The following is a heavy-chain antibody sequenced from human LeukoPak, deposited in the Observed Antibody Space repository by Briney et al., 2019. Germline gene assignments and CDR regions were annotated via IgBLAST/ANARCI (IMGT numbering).Heavy chain of an antibody. CDR1: GGSFSGYY. CDR2: INHSGST. V-gene: IGHV4-34*01. J-gene: IGHJ4*02. Sequence: SETLSLTCAVYGGSFSGYYWGWIRQPLGKGLEWIGEINHSGSTNYNPSLKSRVTISVDTSKNQFSLKLSSVTAADTAVYYCARDLWMYSGSPGLWGQGTLVTVSS. CDR3: ARDLWMYSGSPGL. D-gene: IGHD1-26*01.